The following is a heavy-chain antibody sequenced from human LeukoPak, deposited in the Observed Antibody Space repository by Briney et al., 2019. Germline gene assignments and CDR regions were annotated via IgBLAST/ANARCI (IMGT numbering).Heavy chain of an antibody. Sequence: ASVKVSCKVSGYTLTELSMHWVRQAPGKGLEWMGGFDPEDGETIYAQKFQGRVTMTEDTSTDTAYMELSSLRSEDTAVYYCATARYCSSTSCYEPFDYWGQGTLVTVSS. CDR3: ATARYCSSTSCYEPFDY. J-gene: IGHJ4*02. CDR2: FDPEDGET. V-gene: IGHV1-24*01. D-gene: IGHD2-2*01. CDR1: GYTLTELS.